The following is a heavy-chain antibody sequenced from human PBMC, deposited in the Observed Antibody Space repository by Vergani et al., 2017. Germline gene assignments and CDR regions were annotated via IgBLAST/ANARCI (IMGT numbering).Heavy chain of an antibody. CDR2: ISSSSSYI. J-gene: IGHJ4*02. D-gene: IGHD2-2*01. Sequence: EVQLVESGGGLVKPGGSLRLSCAASGFTFSSSSMNWVRQAPGKGLEWVSSISSSSSYIYYADSVKGRFTISRDNAKNSLYLQMNSLRAEDTAVYYCARDHCSSTSCYSDYWGQGTLVTVSS. V-gene: IGHV3-21*01. CDR1: GFTFSSSS. CDR3: ARDHCSSTSCYSDY.